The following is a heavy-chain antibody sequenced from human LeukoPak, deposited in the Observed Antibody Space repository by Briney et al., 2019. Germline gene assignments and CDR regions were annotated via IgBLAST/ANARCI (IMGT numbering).Heavy chain of an antibody. D-gene: IGHD3-22*01. V-gene: IGHV3-23*01. CDR2: ISGSGGST. Sequence: PGGSLRLSCAASGFTFSSYAMSWVRQAPGKGLEWVSAISGSGGSTYYADSVKGRFTISRDNSKNTLYLQMNSLRAEDTAVYYCAKGRGDGVVVIIDYWGQGTLVTVSS. CDR1: GFTFSSYA. J-gene: IGHJ4*02. CDR3: AKGRGDGVVVIIDY.